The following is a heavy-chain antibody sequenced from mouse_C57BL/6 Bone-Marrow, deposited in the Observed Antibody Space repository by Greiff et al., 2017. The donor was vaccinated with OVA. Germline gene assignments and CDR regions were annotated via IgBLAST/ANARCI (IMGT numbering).Heavy chain of an antibody. CDR2: INPNNGGT. Sequence: VQLQQSGPELVKPGASVKISCKASGYTFTDYYMNWVKQSHGKSLEWIGDINPNNGGTSYNQKFKGKATLTVDKSSSTAYMELRSLTSEDSAVYYCARLLRYVFDYWGQGTTLTVSS. V-gene: IGHV1-26*01. J-gene: IGHJ2*01. D-gene: IGHD1-1*01. CDR3: ARLLRYVFDY. CDR1: GYTFTDYY.